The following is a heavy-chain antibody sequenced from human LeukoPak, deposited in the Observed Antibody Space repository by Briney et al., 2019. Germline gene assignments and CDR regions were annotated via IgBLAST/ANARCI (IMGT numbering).Heavy chain of an antibody. CDR2: IIPIFGTA. J-gene: IGHJ4*02. Sequence: SVTVSCKASGGTFSSYAISWVRQAPGQGLEWMGGIIPIFGTANYAQKFQGRVTITADESTSTAYMELSSLRSEDTAVYYCASALEYYYDSSGYSDDYWGQGTLVTVSS. D-gene: IGHD3-22*01. CDR3: ASALEYYYDSSGYSDDY. V-gene: IGHV1-69*13. CDR1: GGTFSSYA.